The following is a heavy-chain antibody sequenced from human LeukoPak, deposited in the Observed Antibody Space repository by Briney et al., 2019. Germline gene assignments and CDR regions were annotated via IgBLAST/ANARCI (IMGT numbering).Heavy chain of an antibody. V-gene: IGHV3-11*03. CDR3: ARPGSYSSSWYLY. D-gene: IGHD6-13*01. CDR2: ISSSSSYT. Sequence: NPGGSLRLSCAASGFAFSSQAMGWARQAPGKGLEWVSYISSSSSYTNYADSVKGRFTISRDNAKNSLYLQMNSLRAEDTAVYYCARPGSYSSSWYLYWGQGTLVTVSS. CDR1: GFAFSSQA. J-gene: IGHJ4*02.